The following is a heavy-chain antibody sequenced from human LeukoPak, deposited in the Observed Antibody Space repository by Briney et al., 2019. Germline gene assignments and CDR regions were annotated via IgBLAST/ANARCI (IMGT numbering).Heavy chain of an antibody. V-gene: IGHV3-74*01. CDR1: GFTFTTYW. CDR2: IKGNGSST. Sequence: GGSLRLSCAASGFTFTTYWMHWVRQVPGKGLVWVARIKGNGSSTRHADSMKGRFTISRDNAKNTLYLQMNSLREDDSAVYYCVREGLECSGSSCQRAAFDYWGQGTLVTVSS. D-gene: IGHD2-2*01. J-gene: IGHJ4*02. CDR3: VREGLECSGSSCQRAAFDY.